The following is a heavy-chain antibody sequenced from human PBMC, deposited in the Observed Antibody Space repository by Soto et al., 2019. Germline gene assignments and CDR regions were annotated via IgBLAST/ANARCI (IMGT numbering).Heavy chain of an antibody. CDR2: INAANGDT. V-gene: IGHV1-3*01. D-gene: IGHD6-13*01. Sequence: GASAEVCCAACGDSLKSYGIHWARQEPGQRLEWMGWINAANGDTKYSPKFQGRVTITRDTSASTAYMELSSLRSEDTVVYYCVRRQGSATGIALSAPRGQGTPVPVSP. J-gene: IGHJ5*02. CDR1: GDSLKSYG. CDR3: VRRQGSATGIALSAP.